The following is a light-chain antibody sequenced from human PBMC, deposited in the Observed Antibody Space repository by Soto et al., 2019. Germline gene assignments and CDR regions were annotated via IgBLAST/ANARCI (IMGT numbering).Light chain of an antibody. CDR1: QSVSSY. J-gene: IGKJ4*01. CDR3: QQRSNWPPLT. CDR2: DAS. Sequence: EIVLTQSPATLSLSPGERATLSCRASQSVSSYLDWYQQKPGQAPRLLIYDASNRATGIPARFSSSGSGTDFTLTISSLEPEDFAVYYCQQRSNWPPLTFGGGTKVEIK. V-gene: IGKV3-11*01.